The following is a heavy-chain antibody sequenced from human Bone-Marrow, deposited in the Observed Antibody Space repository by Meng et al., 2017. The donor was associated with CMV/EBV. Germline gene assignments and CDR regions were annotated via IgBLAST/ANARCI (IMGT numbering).Heavy chain of an antibody. V-gene: IGHV1-46*01. J-gene: IGHJ6*02. D-gene: IGHD3-3*01. CDR3: ARDYTTNTIFGVVKAYYYYGMDV. CDR2: INPSGGST. Sequence: ASVKVSCKASGYTFTGYDINWVRQAPGQGLEWMGIINPSGGSTSYAQKFQGRVTMTRDTSTSTVYMELSSLRSEDTAVYYCARDYTTNTIFGVVKAYYYYGMDVWGQGTTVTVSS. CDR1: GYTFTGYD.